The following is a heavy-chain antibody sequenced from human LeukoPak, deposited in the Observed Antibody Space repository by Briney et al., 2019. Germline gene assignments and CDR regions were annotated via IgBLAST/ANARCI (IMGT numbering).Heavy chain of an antibody. CDR1: GGSISSSSYY. J-gene: IGHJ4*02. CDR2: MYYSGST. V-gene: IGHV4-39*01. CDR3: ARNLDTSMNNDY. Sequence: SETLSLTCTVSGGSISSSSYYWGWIRQPPGKGREWIGSMYYSGSTYYNPSLRRRVTISVDTSKNQFSLELSSVTAADTVVYYCARNLDTSMNNDYGGQGTVVTVP. D-gene: IGHD5-18*01.